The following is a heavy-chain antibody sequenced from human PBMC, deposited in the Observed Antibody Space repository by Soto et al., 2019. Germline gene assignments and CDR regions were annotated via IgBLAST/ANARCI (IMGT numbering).Heavy chain of an antibody. CDR2: INHSGST. CDR3: ARIRVGRDYGMDV. CDR1: GFTFSSYA. Sequence: GSLRLSCAASGFTFSSYAMSWVRQPPGKGLEWIGEINHSGSTNYNPSLKSRVTISVDTSKNQFSLQLNSVTPDDTAVYYCARIRVGRDYGMDVWGQGTTVTVSS. J-gene: IGHJ6*02. D-gene: IGHD1-26*01. V-gene: IGHV4-34*01.